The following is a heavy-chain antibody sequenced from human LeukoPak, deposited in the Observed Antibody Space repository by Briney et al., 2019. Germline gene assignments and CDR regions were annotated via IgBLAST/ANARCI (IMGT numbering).Heavy chain of an antibody. D-gene: IGHD3-10*01. CDR2: IYTSGST. CDR1: GGSISSGSYY. V-gene: IGHV4-61*02. J-gene: IGHJ4*02. CDR3: ARESSDGSGSYYRDY. Sequence: PSETLSLTCTVSGGSISSGSYYWSWIRQPAGKGLEWIGRIYTSGSTNYNPSLKSRVTISVDTSKNQFSLKLSSVTAADTAVYYCARESSDGSGSYYRDYWGQGTLVTVSS.